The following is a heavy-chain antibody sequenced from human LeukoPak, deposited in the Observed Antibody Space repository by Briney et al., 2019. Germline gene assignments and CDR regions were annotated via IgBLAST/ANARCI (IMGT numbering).Heavy chain of an antibody. CDR2: ISYDGSNK. V-gene: IGHV3-30-3*01. J-gene: IGHJ4*02. CDR1: GFTFSSYA. Sequence: QPGRSLRLSCAASGFTFSSYAMHWVRQAPGKGLEWVAVISYDGSNKYFADSVKGRFTISRDNSKNTLYLQMNSLRAEDTAVYYCARDRGYFDYWGQGTLVTVSS. CDR3: ARDRGYFDY.